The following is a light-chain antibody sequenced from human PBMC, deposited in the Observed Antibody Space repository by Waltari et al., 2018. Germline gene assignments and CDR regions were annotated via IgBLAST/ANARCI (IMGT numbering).Light chain of an antibody. Sequence: EIVLTQSPVPLCSSAGERAPLSCRASQSISSALVWYQQKPGQPPRLLIFGASGRATGIPDRFSGSGSGTEFTLTISRLEPEDFAVYYCQQYDSSPLTFGQGTKVEIK. CDR2: GAS. CDR1: QSISSA. CDR3: QQYDSSPLT. J-gene: IGKJ1*01. V-gene: IGKV3-20*01.